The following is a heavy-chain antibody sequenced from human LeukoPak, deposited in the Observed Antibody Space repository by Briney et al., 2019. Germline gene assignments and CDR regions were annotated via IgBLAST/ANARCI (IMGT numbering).Heavy chain of an antibody. J-gene: IGHJ5*02. CDR3: ARTTGYSNYWFDP. D-gene: IGHD4-11*01. Sequence: GASVKVSCKASGYTFTSYDINWVQQATGQGLEWMGWMNPNSGNTGYAQKFQGRVTMTRNTSISTAYMELSSLRSEDTAVYYCARTTGYSNYWFDPWGQGTLVTVSS. CDR1: GYTFTSYD. CDR2: MNPNSGNT. V-gene: IGHV1-8*01.